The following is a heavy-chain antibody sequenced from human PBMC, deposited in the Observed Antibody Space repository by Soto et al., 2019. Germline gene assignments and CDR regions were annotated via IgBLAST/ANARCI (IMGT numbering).Heavy chain of an antibody. Sequence: AGGSLRLSCAASGFTFSSYAMHWVRQAPGKGLEWVAVISYDGSNKYYADSVKGRFTISRDNSKNTLYLQMNSLRAEDTAVYYCARALDYDSSGYYYEGAFDIWGQGTMVTVSS. CDR1: GFTFSSYA. CDR2: ISYDGSNK. CDR3: ARALDYDSSGYYYEGAFDI. D-gene: IGHD3-22*01. V-gene: IGHV3-30-3*01. J-gene: IGHJ3*02.